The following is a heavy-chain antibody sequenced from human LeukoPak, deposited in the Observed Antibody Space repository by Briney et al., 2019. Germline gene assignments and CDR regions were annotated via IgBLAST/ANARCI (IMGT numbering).Heavy chain of an antibody. V-gene: IGHV5-51*01. CDR1: GYSFTSLW. CDR2: IYPGDSDT. J-gene: IGHJ4*02. CDR3: ARRYGRPFDY. Sequence: ESLKISCKGSGYSFTSLWIGWVRQMPGKGLEWMGIIYPGDSDTRYSPPFEGQVTISADKSISTAYLEWSNLKASDTAIYYCARRYGRPFDYWGQGTLVTVSS. D-gene: IGHD4-17*01.